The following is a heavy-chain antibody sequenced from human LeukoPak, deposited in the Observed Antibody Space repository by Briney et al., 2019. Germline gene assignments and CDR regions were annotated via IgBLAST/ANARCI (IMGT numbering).Heavy chain of an antibody. Sequence: GESLKISCKGSGYRFTSYWIAWVRQMPGKGLESMGIIYPGDSDTRYSPSFQGQVTISADKSISTAYLQWSSLKASDTAMYYCARGLGYSGSWYFDYWDQGTLVTVSS. J-gene: IGHJ4*02. CDR2: IYPGDSDT. CDR1: GYRFTSYW. V-gene: IGHV5-51*01. D-gene: IGHD6-13*01. CDR3: ARGLGYSGSWYFDY.